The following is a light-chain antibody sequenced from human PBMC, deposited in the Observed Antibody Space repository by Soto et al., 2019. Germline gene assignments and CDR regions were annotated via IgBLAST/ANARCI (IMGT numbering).Light chain of an antibody. CDR2: KAS. Sequence: DFQMTQFPSTLSASVGDRVTITCRASQSISPWLAWYQQKPGKAPKLLIYKASSLQSGVPSRFSGSGSGTEFALTISGLQPDDFATYYCQQYHSFPLTFGGGPKVDIK. CDR1: QSISPW. V-gene: IGKV1-5*03. CDR3: QQYHSFPLT. J-gene: IGKJ4*01.